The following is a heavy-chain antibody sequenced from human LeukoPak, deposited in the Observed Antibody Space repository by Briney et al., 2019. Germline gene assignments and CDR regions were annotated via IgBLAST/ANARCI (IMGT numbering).Heavy chain of an antibody. D-gene: IGHD3-22*01. CDR3: ARLYYDSSGYYQICYFDY. CDR1: GGSISSSSYY. CDR2: IYYSGST. Sequence: SETLSLTCTVSGGSISSSSYYWGWIRQPPGKGLEWIGSIYYSGSTYYNPSLKSRVTISVDTSKNQFSLNLSSAPAADTAVYYCARLYYDSSGYYQICYFDYWGQGTLVTVSS. J-gene: IGHJ4*02. V-gene: IGHV4-39*01.